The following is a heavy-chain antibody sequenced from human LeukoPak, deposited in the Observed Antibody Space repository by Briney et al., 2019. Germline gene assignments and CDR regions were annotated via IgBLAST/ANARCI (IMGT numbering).Heavy chain of an antibody. Sequence: GGPLRLSCAASGFTFSDYYMNWIRQAPGKGREWVSYISNSGSTIYYADSVKGRFTVSRDNAKNSLSLQMNSLRAEDTAVYYCARAYGLDCSSSSCPSPFDSWGQGTLVTVSS. J-gene: IGHJ4*02. D-gene: IGHD2-15*01. CDR2: ISNSGSTI. V-gene: IGHV3-11*01. CDR3: ARAYGLDCSSSSCPSPFDS. CDR1: GFTFSDYY.